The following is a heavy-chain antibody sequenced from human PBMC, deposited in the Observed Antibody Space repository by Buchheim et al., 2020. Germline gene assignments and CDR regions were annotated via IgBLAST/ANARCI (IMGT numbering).Heavy chain of an antibody. V-gene: IGHV3-21*01. Sequence: EVQLVESGGGLVKPGGSLRLSCAASGFTFSSYSMNWVRKAPGKGLEWVSSISSSSSYIYYADSVKGRFTISRDNAKNSLYLQMNSLRAEDTAVYYCARESEYSSGWYLARVSSYGMDVWGQGTT. CDR3: ARESEYSSGWYLARVSSYGMDV. CDR2: ISSSSSYI. CDR1: GFTFSSYS. J-gene: IGHJ6*02. D-gene: IGHD6-19*01.